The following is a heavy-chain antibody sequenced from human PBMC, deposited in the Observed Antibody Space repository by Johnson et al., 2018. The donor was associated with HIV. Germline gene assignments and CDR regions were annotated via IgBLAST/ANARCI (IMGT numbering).Heavy chain of an antibody. J-gene: IGHJ3*02. D-gene: IGHD3-22*01. CDR3: ARDRRYYDSSGYYHDAFDI. V-gene: IGHV3-30*14. Sequence: VQLVESGGGVVQPGRSLRLSCAASGYTFSSYAMHWVRQAPGKGLEWVAVISYDANNKYYADSVKGRFTISRDNSKNTLYLQMNSLRADDTAVYFCARDRRYYDSSGYYHDAFDIWGQGTMVTVSS. CDR1: GYTFSSYA. CDR2: ISYDANNK.